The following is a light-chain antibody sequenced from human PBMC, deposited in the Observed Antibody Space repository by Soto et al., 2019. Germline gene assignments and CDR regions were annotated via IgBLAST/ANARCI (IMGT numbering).Light chain of an antibody. CDR2: KAS. CDR3: QQYNTYPLT. CDR1: QSISNW. V-gene: IGKV1-5*03. J-gene: IGKJ1*01. Sequence: DVQMTESASTLTATVGDRVTITCLASQSISNWLAWYQQKPGKAPKLLIYKASSLESGVPSRFSGIGSGTEFTLTISSLQPDDSATYYGQQYNTYPLTFGHGAKL.